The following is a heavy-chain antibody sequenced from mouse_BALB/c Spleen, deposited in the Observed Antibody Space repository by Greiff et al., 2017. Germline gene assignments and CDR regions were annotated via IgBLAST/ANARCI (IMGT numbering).Heavy chain of an antibody. CDR2: IDPANGNT. CDR3: ARSYGYSYAMDY. D-gene: IGHD1-2*01. CDR1: GFNIKDTY. V-gene: IGHV14-3*02. J-gene: IGHJ4*01. Sequence: VQLQQSGAELVKPGASVKLSCAASGFNIKDTYMHWVKQRPEQGLEWIGRIDPANGNTKYDPKFQGKATITADTSSNTAYLQLSSLTSEDTAVYYCARSYGYSYAMDYWGQGTSVTVSS.